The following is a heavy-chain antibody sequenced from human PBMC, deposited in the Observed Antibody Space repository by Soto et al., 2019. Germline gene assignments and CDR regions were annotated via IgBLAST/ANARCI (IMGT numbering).Heavy chain of an antibody. CDR3: AKNPNPYCSSTNCFAFPDY. Sequence: GGLQRLPYAASGFNFTIYAMNWVRQAPGKGLEWVSAISGSGGTTYYADSVKGRFTISRDNSKNTLYLQMNSLRAEDTAVYYCAKNPNPYCSSTNCFAFPDYWGQGTLVTVSS. J-gene: IGHJ4*02. CDR2: ISGSGGTT. V-gene: IGHV3-23*01. CDR1: GFNFTIYA. D-gene: IGHD2-2*01.